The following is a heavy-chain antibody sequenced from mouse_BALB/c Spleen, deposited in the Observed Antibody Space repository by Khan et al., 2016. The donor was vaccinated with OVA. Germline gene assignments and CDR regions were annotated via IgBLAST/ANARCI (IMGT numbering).Heavy chain of an antibody. Sequence: QVQLQQSRAELARPGASVKMSCKASGYTFTSYTIHWVRQRPGQAPEWIGHINPSNDYTNYNQNFKDKATLIVDKSSTTAYMQLSSLTSEDSAVYYCVRKGAYHRSDGWFAYWGQGTLVTVSA. CDR2: INPSNDYT. CDR1: GYTFTSYT. D-gene: IGHD2-14*01. CDR3: VRKGAYHRSDGWFAY. J-gene: IGHJ3*01. V-gene: IGHV1-4*01.